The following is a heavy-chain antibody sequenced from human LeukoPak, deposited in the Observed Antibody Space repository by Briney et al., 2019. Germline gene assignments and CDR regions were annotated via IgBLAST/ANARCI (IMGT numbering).Heavy chain of an antibody. D-gene: IGHD2-2*01. V-gene: IGHV3-48*03. CDR2: ISSSGNTI. CDR3: AREQRISSTSCYLDCYGMDV. Sequence: GGSLRLSCAASGFTFSSYEMNWVRQAPGKGLEWVSYISSSGNTIYYADSVKGRFTISRDNTKNSLYLQMNSLRAEDTAVYYCAREQRISSTSCYLDCYGMDVWGQGTTVTVSS. CDR1: GFTFSSYE. J-gene: IGHJ6*02.